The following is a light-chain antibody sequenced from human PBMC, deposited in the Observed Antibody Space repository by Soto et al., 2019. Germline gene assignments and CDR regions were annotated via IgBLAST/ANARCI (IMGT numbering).Light chain of an antibody. Sequence: QSALTQPASVSGSPGPSITISCTGASTDIGYYDLVSWYQQHPGKAPKLMIYEDSKRPSGVSNRFSGSKSGNTASLTISGLQAEDEADYYCCSYARSSTYVFGTGTKVTVL. CDR3: CSYARSSTYV. V-gene: IGLV2-23*01. J-gene: IGLJ1*01. CDR1: STDIGYYDL. CDR2: EDS.